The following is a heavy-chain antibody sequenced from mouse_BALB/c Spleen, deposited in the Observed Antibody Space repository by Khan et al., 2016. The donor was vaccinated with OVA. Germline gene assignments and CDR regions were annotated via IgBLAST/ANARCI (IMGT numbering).Heavy chain of an antibody. CDR2: ISSGGDYT. J-gene: IGHJ3*01. CDR3: ARHLTGSFAY. V-gene: IGHV5-6*01. CDR1: GFSFSSYS. D-gene: IGHD4-1*01. Sequence: EVELVESGGDLVKPGGSLKLSCAASGFSFSSYSMSWVRQTPDKRLEWVATISSGGDYTYYPDIVKGRFTISRDNAKNTLYLQMSSLKSEDTAMYYCARHLTGSFAYWGQGTLVTVSA.